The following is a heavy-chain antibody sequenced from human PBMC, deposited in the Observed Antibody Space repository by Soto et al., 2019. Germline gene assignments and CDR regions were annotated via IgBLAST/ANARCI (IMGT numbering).Heavy chain of an antibody. D-gene: IGHD1-1*01. Sequence: SETLSLTCTVSGGSIRSYYWSWIRQPPGKGLEWIGYMYYSGGTYYNPSLKSRVTISVDTSKNQFSLKLSSVTAADTAVYYCARDQSWHDLVWWFDPWGQGTLVTVSS. CDR3: ARDQSWHDLVWWFDP. CDR1: GGSIRSYY. V-gene: IGHV4-4*08. J-gene: IGHJ5*02. CDR2: MYYSGGT.